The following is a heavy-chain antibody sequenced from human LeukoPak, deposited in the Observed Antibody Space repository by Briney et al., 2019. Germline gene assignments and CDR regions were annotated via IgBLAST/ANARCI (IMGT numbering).Heavy chain of an antibody. CDR2: IKSKTDGGTT. CDR3: TTDGGYY. CDR1: GFTFSNAW. Sequence: GGSLRLSCAASGFTFSNAWMRWVRQAPGKGLEWVGLIKSKTDGGTTDYAAPVKGRFTISRDDSKNTLYLQMNSLKAEDTAVYYCTTDGGYYWGQGTLVTVSS. V-gene: IGHV3-15*01. J-gene: IGHJ4*02. D-gene: IGHD3-16*01.